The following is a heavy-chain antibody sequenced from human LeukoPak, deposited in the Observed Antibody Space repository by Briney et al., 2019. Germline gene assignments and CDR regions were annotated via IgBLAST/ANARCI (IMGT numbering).Heavy chain of an antibody. D-gene: IGHD6-13*01. CDR1: GGSISSYY. CDR3: ARSFYAAAGTRLGY. J-gene: IGHJ4*02. CDR2: IYTSGNT. Sequence: SETLSLTCTVSGGSISSYYWSWIRQPAGRGLEWIGRIYTSGNTNYNPSLKSRVTISVDTSKNQFSLKLSSVTAADTAVYYCARSFYAAAGTRLGYWGQGTLVTVSS. V-gene: IGHV4-4*07.